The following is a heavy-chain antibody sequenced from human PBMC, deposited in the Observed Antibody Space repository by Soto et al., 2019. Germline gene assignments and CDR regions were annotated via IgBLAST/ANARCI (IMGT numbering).Heavy chain of an antibody. CDR3: ARRGGYYYCGMDV. CDR1: GYSFNTFW. D-gene: IGHD2-15*01. V-gene: IGHV5-10-1*01. Sequence: ESLKISCKTSGYSFNTFWISWVRQVPGKGLEWMGRIDPGDSNTNYSPSLQGHVTLSVDKSIGTAYLQWSSLKASDTGIYYCARRGGYYYCGMDVWGRGTAVTVSS. J-gene: IGHJ6*02. CDR2: IDPGDSNT.